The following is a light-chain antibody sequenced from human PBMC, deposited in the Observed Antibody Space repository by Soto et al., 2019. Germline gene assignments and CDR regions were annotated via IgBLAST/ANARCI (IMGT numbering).Light chain of an antibody. CDR3: AAWDDSLSGWV. Sequence: QSVLTQPPSASGTPGQRVTISCSGSSSNIGSNSVYWYQHLPGTAPKLFIYTNDQRPSGVPDRFSGSKSGTSASLAISGLRSDDEADYYCAAWDDSLSGWVFGGGTKLTVL. CDR1: SSNIGSNS. J-gene: IGLJ3*02. V-gene: IGLV1-47*02. CDR2: TND.